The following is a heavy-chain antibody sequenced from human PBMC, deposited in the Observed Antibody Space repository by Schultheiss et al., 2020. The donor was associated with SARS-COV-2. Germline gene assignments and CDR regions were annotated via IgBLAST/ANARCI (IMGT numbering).Heavy chain of an antibody. CDR1: GFTFSSYA. CDR3: ARDYYDSSGYPYYYYYYGMDV. D-gene: IGHD3-22*01. V-gene: IGHV3-23*01. Sequence: GESLKISCAASGFTFSSYAMSWVRQAPGKGLEWVSAISGSGGSTYYADSVKGRFTISRDNSKNTLYLQMNSLRAEDTAVYYCARDYYDSSGYPYYYYYYGMDVWGQGTTVTVSS. CDR2: ISGSGGST. J-gene: IGHJ6*02.